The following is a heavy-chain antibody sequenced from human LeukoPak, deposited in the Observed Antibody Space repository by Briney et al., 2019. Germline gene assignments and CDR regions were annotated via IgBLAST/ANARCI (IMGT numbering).Heavy chain of an antibody. Sequence: SETLSLTCTVSGGSISSYYWSWIRQPAGKGLEWIGRIYTSGSTNYNPSLKSRVTMSVDTSKNQFSLKLSSVTAADTAVYYCARTSYCSSTSCYYYMDVWGKGTTVTISS. D-gene: IGHD2-2*01. CDR1: GGSISSYY. CDR2: IYTSGST. J-gene: IGHJ6*03. V-gene: IGHV4-4*07. CDR3: ARTSYCSSTSCYYYMDV.